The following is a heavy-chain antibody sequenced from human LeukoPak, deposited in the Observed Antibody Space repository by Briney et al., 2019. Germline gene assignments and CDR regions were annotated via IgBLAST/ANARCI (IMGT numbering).Heavy chain of an antibody. CDR2: ISAYNGNT. CDR3: AGVGYSGSYSAPVDY. D-gene: IGHD1-26*01. J-gene: IGHJ4*02. Sequence: GASVKVSCKASGYTFTSYGISWVRQAPGQGLEWMGWISAYNGNTNYAQKLQGRVTMTTDTSTSTAYMELRSLRSDDTAVYYCAGVGYSGSYSAPVDYWGQGTLVTVSS. CDR1: GYTFTSYG. V-gene: IGHV1-18*01.